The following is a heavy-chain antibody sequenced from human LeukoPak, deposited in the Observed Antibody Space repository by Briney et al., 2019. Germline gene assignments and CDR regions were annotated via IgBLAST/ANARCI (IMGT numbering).Heavy chain of an antibody. J-gene: IGHJ6*02. CDR2: INPNSGGT. CDR1: GYTFTGYY. CDR3: ARDPFDFRSGYLYYYYGMDV. D-gene: IGHD3-3*01. Sequence: GASVKVSCKASGYTFTGYYMHWVRQAPGQGLEWMGWINPNSGGTNYAQKFQGRVTMTRDTSISTAYMELSRLRSDDTAVYYCARDPFDFRSGYLYYYYGMDVWGQGTTVTVSS. V-gene: IGHV1-2*02.